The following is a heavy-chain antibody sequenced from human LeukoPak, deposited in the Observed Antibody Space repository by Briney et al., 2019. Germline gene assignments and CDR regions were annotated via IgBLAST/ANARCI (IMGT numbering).Heavy chain of an antibody. CDR3: AXXXXXTISYYHYYIDV. CDR2: MNPNTGNT. Sequence: ASVKVSCKASGYTFTSYDINWVRQASGQGLEWMGWMNPNTGNTGYAQKFQGRVTITRNTSISTVYMELSSLRSDDTAVYYCAXXXXXTISYYHYYIDVWGKGTTVTVSS. V-gene: IGHV1-8*03. J-gene: IGHJ6*03. CDR1: GYTFTSYD. D-gene: IGHD2-2*01.